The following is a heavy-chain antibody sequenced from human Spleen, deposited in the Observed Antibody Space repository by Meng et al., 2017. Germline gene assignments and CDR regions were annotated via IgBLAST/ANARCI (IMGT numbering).Heavy chain of an antibody. V-gene: IGHV4-39*07. Sequence: GSLRLSCTVSGGSISSSSYYWGWIRQPPGKGLEWIGSIYYSGSTYYNPSPKSRVTISVDTSKNQFSLKLSSVTAADTAVYYCARDRPGTGIHFDCWGQGTLVTVSS. D-gene: IGHD1-7*01. CDR3: ARDRPGTGIHFDC. J-gene: IGHJ4*02. CDR1: GGSISSSSYY. CDR2: IYYSGST.